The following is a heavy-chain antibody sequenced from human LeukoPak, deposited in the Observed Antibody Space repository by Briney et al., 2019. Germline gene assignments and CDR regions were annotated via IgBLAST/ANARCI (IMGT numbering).Heavy chain of an antibody. CDR3: AKDPYGTRYFDY. D-gene: IGHD2-2*01. J-gene: IGHJ4*02. V-gene: IGHV3-23*01. Sequence: GGSLRLSCAASGFTFNKYAMTWVRQPPGKGLEWVSSLSGSGGDTYYAESVKGRFTISRDNSKNTVYLEMNSLRAEDTAVYYCAKDPYGTRYFDYWGQGTLVTVSS. CDR2: LSGSGGDT. CDR1: GFTFNKYA.